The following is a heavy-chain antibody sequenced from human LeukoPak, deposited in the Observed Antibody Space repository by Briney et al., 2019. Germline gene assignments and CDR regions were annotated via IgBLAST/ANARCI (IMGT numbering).Heavy chain of an antibody. CDR2: ITGSGGST. Sequence: RGACLRPSWAAAGLSASSYAIRSVRQAPRERVGWVLVITGSGGSTYYADSVKGRFTIYRDNSKNTLYLQMNSLRAEDTAVYYCAKDSLCGDLTYYYGMDVWGQGTTVTVSS. J-gene: IGHJ6*02. CDR1: GLSASSYA. D-gene: IGHD4-17*01. V-gene: IGHV3-23*01. CDR3: AKDSLCGDLTYYYGMDV.